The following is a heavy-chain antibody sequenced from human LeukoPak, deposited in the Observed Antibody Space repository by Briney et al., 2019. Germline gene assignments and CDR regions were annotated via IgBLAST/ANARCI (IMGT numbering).Heavy chain of an antibody. D-gene: IGHD3-22*01. CDR1: GFTFSTFW. J-gene: IGHJ4*02. CDR3: ARDRSSGCDF. CDR2: IKQDGSEK. Sequence: GGSLRLSCAASGFTFSTFWMTWVRQAPGKGLEWVANIKQDGSEKYYVDSMKGRFTTSRDNAKNSLFLQMNSLRAEDTAVYYCARDRSSGCDFWGQGTLVTVSS. V-gene: IGHV3-7*01.